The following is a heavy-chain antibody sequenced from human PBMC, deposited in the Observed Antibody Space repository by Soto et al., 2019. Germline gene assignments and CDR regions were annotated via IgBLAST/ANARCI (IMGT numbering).Heavy chain of an antibody. J-gene: IGHJ3*02. CDR2: IYYSGST. V-gene: IGHV4-59*01. CDR3: ARVWGGAFDI. D-gene: IGHD3-10*01. Sequence: SETLSLTCTVSGGSISSYYWSWIRQPPGKGLEWIGYIYYSGSTNYNPSLESRVTISVDTSKNQFSLKLSSVTAADTAVYYCARVWGGAFDIWGQGTIVTVSS. CDR1: GGSISSYY.